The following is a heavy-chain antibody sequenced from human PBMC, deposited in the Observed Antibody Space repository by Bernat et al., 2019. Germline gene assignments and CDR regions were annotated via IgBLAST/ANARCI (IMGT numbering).Heavy chain of an antibody. Sequence: EVQLVESGGGLVKPGGSLRLSCAASGFVFSTYSMNWVRQAPGKGLEWVSSISSSSSYIYYEDSVKGRFTISRANAKNSIYLQMNSLRAEDTAVYYCARAPDDFWSGSNFDHWGQGILVTVSS. CDR3: ARAPDDFWSGSNFDH. CDR2: ISSSSSYI. D-gene: IGHD3-3*01. CDR1: GFVFSTYS. J-gene: IGHJ4*02. V-gene: IGHV3-21*01.